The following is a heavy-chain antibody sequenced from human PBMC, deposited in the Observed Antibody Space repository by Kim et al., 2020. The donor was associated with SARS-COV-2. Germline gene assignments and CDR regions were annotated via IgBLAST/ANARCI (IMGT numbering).Heavy chain of an antibody. Sequence: GGSLRLSCAASGFTFSSYEMNWVRAPGKGLEWVSYISSSGSTIYYAHSVKGRFTISRDNAKNSLYLQMNSLRAEDTAVYYCARARYNWNYVFGWFDPWGQGTLVTVSS. D-gene: IGHD1-7*01. V-gene: IGHV3-48*03. CDR1: GFTFSSYE. CDR3: ARARYNWNYVFGWFDP. CDR2: ISSSGSTI. J-gene: IGHJ5*02.